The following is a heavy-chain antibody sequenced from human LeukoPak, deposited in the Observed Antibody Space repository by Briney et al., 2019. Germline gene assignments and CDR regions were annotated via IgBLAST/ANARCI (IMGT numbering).Heavy chain of an antibody. V-gene: IGHV4-61*02. J-gene: IGHJ4*02. CDR2: IYTSGST. CDR3: AREMATSFDY. D-gene: IGHD5-24*01. CDR1: GGSISRGSYY. Sequence: SETLSLTCTVSGGSISRGSYYWSWIRQPAGKGLEWIGRIYTSGSTDYSPSLKSRVTISVDTSKNQFSLKLSSVTAADTAVYYCAREMATSFDYWGQGTLVTVSS.